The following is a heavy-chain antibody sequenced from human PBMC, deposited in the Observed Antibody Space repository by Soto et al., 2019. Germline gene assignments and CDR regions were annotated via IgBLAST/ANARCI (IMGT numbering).Heavy chain of an antibody. V-gene: IGHV3-30*04. CDR1: GFSISTYA. Sequence: QVQLVESGGGVVQPGRSLRLSCAASGFSISTYALHWVRQAPGKGPEWVAIISYNGNNKHYADSVKGRFTISRDNSKNTVDRQMNSLRVEDTAMYYCARRSFPYSGSPLEPWSDALDIWGQGTMVTVSS. J-gene: IGHJ3*02. CDR3: ARRSFPYSGSPLEPWSDALDI. D-gene: IGHD1-26*01. CDR2: ISYNGNNK.